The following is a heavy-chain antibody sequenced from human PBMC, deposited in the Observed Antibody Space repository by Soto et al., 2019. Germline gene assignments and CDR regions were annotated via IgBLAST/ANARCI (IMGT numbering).Heavy chain of an antibody. CDR2: INHSGST. J-gene: IGHJ5*02. CDR3: ATDSIAARRRWFDP. V-gene: IGHV4-34*01. Sequence: PSETLSLTCAVYGGSFSGYYCSWIRQPPGKGLEWIGEINHSGSTNYNPSLKSRVTTSVDTSKNQFSLKLSSVTAADTAVYYCATDSIAARRRWFDPWGQGTLVTVSS. D-gene: IGHD6-6*01. CDR1: GGSFSGYY.